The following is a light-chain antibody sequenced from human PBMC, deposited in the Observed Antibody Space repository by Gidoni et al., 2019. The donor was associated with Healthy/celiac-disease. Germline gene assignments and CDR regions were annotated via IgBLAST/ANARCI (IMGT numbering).Light chain of an antibody. J-gene: IGKJ1*01. CDR1: QGISSY. Sequence: DPVSITCRASQGISSYLAWYQQKPGKAPKLLIYAASTLQSGVPSRFSGSGSGTDFTLTISCLQSEDFATYYCQQYYSYPSTFXXXTKVEIK. CDR3: QQYYSYPST. V-gene: IGKV1-8*01. CDR2: AAS.